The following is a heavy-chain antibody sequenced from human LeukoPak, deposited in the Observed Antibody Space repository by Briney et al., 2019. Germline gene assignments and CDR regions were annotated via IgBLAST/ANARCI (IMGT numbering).Heavy chain of an antibody. Sequence: LSLTCTVSGGSISSGGYYWSWIRQHPGKGLEWVAVIWYDGSNKYYADSVKGRFTISRDNSKNTLYLQMNSLRAEDTAVYYCARAAVADFFDYWGQGTLVTVSS. V-gene: IGHV3-33*08. CDR3: ARAAVADFFDY. CDR2: IWYDGSNK. D-gene: IGHD6-19*01. CDR1: GGSISSGGYY. J-gene: IGHJ4*02.